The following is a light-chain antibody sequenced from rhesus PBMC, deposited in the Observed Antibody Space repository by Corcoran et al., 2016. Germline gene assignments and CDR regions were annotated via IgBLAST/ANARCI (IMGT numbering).Light chain of an antibody. CDR3: MQSTKGPYS. Sequence: DIVMTQTPLSLLVTPGEPASISCRSSQSLLHSIGNTYLDWYLQKPGQSPRLLFNKVTNRESGVPDRFSGSGSGTDFTLKITRVEPEDVGVCYCMQSTKGPYSFGQETRVEIK. CDR1: QSLLHSIGNTY. V-gene: IGKV2S2*01. CDR2: KVT. J-gene: IGKJ2*01.